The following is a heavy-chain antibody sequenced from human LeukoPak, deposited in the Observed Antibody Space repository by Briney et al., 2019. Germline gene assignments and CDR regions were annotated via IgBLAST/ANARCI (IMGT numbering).Heavy chain of an antibody. J-gene: IGHJ4*02. CDR3: AKPNPRGYSGYDSYFDY. D-gene: IGHD5-12*01. CDR2: IRYDGSNK. Sequence: PGRSLRLSCAASGFTFSSYGMHWVRQAPGKGLEWVAFIRYDGSNKYYADSVKGRFTISRDNSKITLYLQMNSLRAEDTAVYYCAKPNPRGYSGYDSYFDYWGQGTLVTVSS. CDR1: GFTFSSYG. V-gene: IGHV3-30*02.